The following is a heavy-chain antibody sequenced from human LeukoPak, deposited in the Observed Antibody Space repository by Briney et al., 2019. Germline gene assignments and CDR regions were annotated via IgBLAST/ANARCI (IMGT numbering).Heavy chain of an antibody. CDR1: GFFIANNNY. CDR3: ARNASSGFFND. D-gene: IGHD6-19*01. J-gene: IGHJ1*01. Sequence: SETLPLTCTVSGFFIANNNYWGWIRQSPGKGLEWMGSIHHSGSRFETGSTHYNPSFRGRISVSADPSKNHFSLTLRSVTAADTGVYFCARNASSGFFNDWSQGTLVTVSS. CDR2: IHHSGSRFETGST. V-gene: IGHV4-38-2*02.